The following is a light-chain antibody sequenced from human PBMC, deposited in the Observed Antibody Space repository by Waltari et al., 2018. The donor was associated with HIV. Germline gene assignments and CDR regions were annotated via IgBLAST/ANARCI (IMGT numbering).Light chain of an antibody. V-gene: IGKV4-1*01. CDR1: RTVLYNRNY. CDR2: WAS. Sequence: DIVMTQSPDSLAVSLGARATVTCTSSRTVLYNRNYLAWYQQKPGQAPKVLIYWASTRAFGVPDRFSGSGSGTDFSLTISRVQADDVAIYYCLQYFSTPRTFGGGTKVEIK. CDR3: LQYFSTPRT. J-gene: IGKJ4*01.